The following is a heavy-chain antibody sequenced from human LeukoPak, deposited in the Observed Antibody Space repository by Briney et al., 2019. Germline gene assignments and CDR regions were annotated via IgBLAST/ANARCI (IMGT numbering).Heavy chain of an antibody. CDR3: ARVGRGDYVWGSYSFDY. D-gene: IGHD3-16*01. J-gene: IGHJ4*02. CDR2: ISYSGST. Sequence: PSETLSLTCTVSDASVSNSYWSWIRQPPGKGLEWIGYISYSGSTSYNPSLKSRVTISVDPSKKQFSLKLSSVTAADTAMYYCARVGRGDYVWGSYSFDYWGQGTLVTVSS. V-gene: IGHV4-59*02. CDR1: DASVSNSY.